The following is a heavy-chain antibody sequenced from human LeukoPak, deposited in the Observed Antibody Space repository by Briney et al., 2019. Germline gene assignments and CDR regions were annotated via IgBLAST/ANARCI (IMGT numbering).Heavy chain of an antibody. D-gene: IGHD3-10*01. CDR3: MRDYMGWFDP. J-gene: IGHJ5*02. Sequence: GGSLRLSCVASGFSLSNFQMYWVRQAPGKGLEWVSIISLDGSTEFYADSVKGRFTISRDTASNTMHLEMNYLRIEDTAVYYCMRDYMGWFDPWGQGSLVTVSS. CDR1: GFSLSNFQ. V-gene: IGHV3-30-3*01. CDR2: ISLDGSTE.